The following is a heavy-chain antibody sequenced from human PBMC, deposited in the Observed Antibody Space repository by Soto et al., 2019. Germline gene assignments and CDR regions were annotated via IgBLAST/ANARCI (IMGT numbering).Heavy chain of an antibody. CDR3: ARPTNRGKYYYGMDV. CDR2: IYPGDSDT. J-gene: IGHJ6*02. D-gene: IGHD2-8*01. Sequence: PGESLKISCKGSGCSFTSYWIGWVRQMPGKGLECMGIIYPGDSDTRYSPSFQGQVTVSADKSISTAYLQWSSLKASDTAMYYCARPTNRGKYYYGMDVWGQGTTVTVSS. V-gene: IGHV5-51*01. CDR1: GCSFTSYW.